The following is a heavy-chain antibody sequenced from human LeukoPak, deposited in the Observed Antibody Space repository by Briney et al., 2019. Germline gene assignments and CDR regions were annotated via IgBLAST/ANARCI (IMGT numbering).Heavy chain of an antibody. CDR3: ARDKPEVEWFRVYYYYGMDV. Sequence: TGGSLGLSCAASGFTFSSYSMNWVRQAPGKGLEWVSYISNSSSTINYADSVKGRSTTSRDNAKNSLYLQMDSLRDEDTAVYYCARDKPEVEWFRVYYYYGMDVWGQGTTVSVSS. V-gene: IGHV3-48*02. J-gene: IGHJ6*02. D-gene: IGHD3-3*01. CDR1: GFTFSSYS. CDR2: ISNSSSTI.